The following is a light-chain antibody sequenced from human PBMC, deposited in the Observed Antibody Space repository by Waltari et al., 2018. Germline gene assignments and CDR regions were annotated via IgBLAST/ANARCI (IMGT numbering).Light chain of an antibody. CDR2: DAS. CDR1: QSIATY. CDR3: QQFTNWPPGLT. J-gene: IGKJ4*01. V-gene: IGKV3-11*01. Sequence: EVVLTQSPATLSLSPGARATLSCRASQSIATYLAWYQQKPGQAPRLLIHDASSRATGIPARFSGSGSGTDFSLTISSLEPEDFAVYFCQQFTNWPPGLTFGGGTKVEI.